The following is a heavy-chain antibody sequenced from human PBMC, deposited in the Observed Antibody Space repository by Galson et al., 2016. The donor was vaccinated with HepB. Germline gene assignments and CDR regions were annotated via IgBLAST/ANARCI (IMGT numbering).Heavy chain of an antibody. CDR3: AGAYFDYYGSGGPRRGY. CDR1: GGSLSGYY. V-gene: IGHV4-34*01. Sequence: ETLSLTCAVYGGSLSGYYWSWIRQPPGKGLEWIGEIDQSGSTNYNPSLKSRVTLSVDTSKNRFTLNLRSVTAADTAVYYCAGAYFDYYGSGGPRRGYWGQGTLVTVSS. CDR2: IDQSGST. D-gene: IGHD3-10*01. J-gene: IGHJ4*02.